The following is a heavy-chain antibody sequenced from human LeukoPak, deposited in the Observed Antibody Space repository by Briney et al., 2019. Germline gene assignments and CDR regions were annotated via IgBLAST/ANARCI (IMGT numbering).Heavy chain of an antibody. D-gene: IGHD2-15*01. V-gene: IGHV3-23*01. J-gene: IGHJ6*03. CDR1: GFTFNKYA. Sequence: GGSLRLSCAASGFTFNKYAMSWVGQAPGKGLEWVSAMIGSGERTYYADSGKGRFTISRDNSKNTIYLQMSSLRAADTAVYYCATTAQDCSDGPCYSGYFYYMDVWGKGTTVTVSS. CDR3: ATTAQDCSDGPCYSGYFYYMDV. CDR2: MIGSGERT.